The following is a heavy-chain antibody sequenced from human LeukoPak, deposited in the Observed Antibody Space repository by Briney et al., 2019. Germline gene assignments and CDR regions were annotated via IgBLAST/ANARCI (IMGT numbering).Heavy chain of an antibody. CDR1: GFTFSSYG. CDR2: ISSSSSYI. V-gene: IGHV3-21*01. CDR3: ARVPYSSLHHHDY. J-gene: IGHJ4*02. D-gene: IGHD6-13*01. Sequence: GGSLRLSCAASGFTFSSYGMHWVRQAPGKGLEWVSSISSSSSYIYYADSVKGRFTISRDNAKNSLYLQMNSLRAEDTAVYYCARVPYSSLHHHDYWGQGTLVTVSS.